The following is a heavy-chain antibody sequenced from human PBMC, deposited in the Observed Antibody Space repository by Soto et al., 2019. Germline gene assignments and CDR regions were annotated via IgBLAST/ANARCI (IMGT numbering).Heavy chain of an antibody. CDR1: CGSISSYY. CDR2: IYYSGST. V-gene: IGHV4-59*01. CDR3: ASARSGYSYDIDY. J-gene: IGHJ4*02. D-gene: IGHD5-18*01. Sequence: SETLSLTCTVSCGSISSYYWGWIRQPPGKGLEWIGYIYYSGSTNYNPSLKSRVTISVDTSKNQFSLKLSSVTAADTAVYYCASARSGYSYDIDYWGQGTLVTVSS.